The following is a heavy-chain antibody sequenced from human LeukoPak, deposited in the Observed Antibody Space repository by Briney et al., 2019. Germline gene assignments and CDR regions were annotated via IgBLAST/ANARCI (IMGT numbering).Heavy chain of an antibody. J-gene: IGHJ4*02. D-gene: IGHD3-3*01. CDR3: ARSDSSITIFGVVIVNSIDY. CDR1: GFTFSSYG. CDR2: IGGSGSGT. Sequence: PGGSLRLSCAASGFTFSSYGMHWVRQAPGKGLEWVSAIGGSGSGTYLADSVKGRFTISRDNSKNTLYLEMNSLRAEDTAVYYCARSDSSITIFGVVIVNSIDYWGQGTLVTVSS. V-gene: IGHV3-23*01.